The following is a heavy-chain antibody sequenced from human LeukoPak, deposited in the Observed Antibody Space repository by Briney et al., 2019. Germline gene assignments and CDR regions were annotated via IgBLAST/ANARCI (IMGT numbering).Heavy chain of an antibody. CDR2: ISYDGNNK. D-gene: IGHD6-19*01. CDR1: GFTFSSYA. J-gene: IGHJ4*02. CDR3: ARDHGSSGWYETVDY. Sequence: GGSLRLSCAASGFTFSSYAMHWVRQAPGKGLEWVAVISYDGNNKYYADSVKGRFTISRDNSKNTLYLQMNSLRVEDTAVYYCARDHGSSGWYETVDYWGQGTLVTVSS. V-gene: IGHV3-30-3*01.